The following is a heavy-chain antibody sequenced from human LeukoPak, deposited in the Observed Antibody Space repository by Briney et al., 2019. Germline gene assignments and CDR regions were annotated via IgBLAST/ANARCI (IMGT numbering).Heavy chain of an antibody. CDR1: GFTFSSYA. V-gene: IGHV3-21*01. CDR3: ARAGGSTVSHSDY. Sequence: GGSLRLSCAASGFTFSSYAMSWVRRAPRKGLEWVSTIMIGGDGKHYADSVKGRFTISKDNAKNSLYLQMNSLRAEDTAVYYCARAGGSTVSHSDYWGQGTLVTVSS. D-gene: IGHD4-17*01. CDR2: IMIGGDGK. J-gene: IGHJ4*02.